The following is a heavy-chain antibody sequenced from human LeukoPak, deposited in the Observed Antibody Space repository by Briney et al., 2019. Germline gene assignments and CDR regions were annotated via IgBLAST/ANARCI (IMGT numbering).Heavy chain of an antibody. CDR2: INPNSGGT. CDR1: GYTFTGYY. J-gene: IGHJ3*02. D-gene: IGHD1-26*01. CDR3: AREGRVVGATYAFDI. Sequence: GASVKVSCKASGYTFTGYYMHWVRQAPGQGLEWMGWINPNSGGTNYAQKFQGRVTMTRDASISTAYMELSRLRSDDKAVYYCAREGRVVGATYAFDIWGQGTMVTVSS. V-gene: IGHV1-2*02.